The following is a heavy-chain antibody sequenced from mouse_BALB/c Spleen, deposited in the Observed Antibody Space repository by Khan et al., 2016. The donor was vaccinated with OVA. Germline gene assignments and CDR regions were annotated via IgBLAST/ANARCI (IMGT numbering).Heavy chain of an antibody. CDR2: ISNTGTTP. Sequence: EVELVESGGGFMQPGGSLTLSCATSGFTFTDYYMYWVRQTPEKRLEWVAYISNTGTTPYYSDTVRGRFTISRDIAKNTLYLQMSRLKTEDTAMYYCAREGDGGGLAYWGQGTLVTVSA. V-gene: IGHV5-12*02. CDR3: AREGDGGGLAY. J-gene: IGHJ3*01. D-gene: IGHD1-1*02. CDR1: GFTFTDYY.